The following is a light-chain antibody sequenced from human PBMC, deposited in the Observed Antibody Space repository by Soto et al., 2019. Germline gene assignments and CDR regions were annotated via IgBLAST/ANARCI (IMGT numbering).Light chain of an antibody. V-gene: IGKV1-5*01. J-gene: IGKJ1*01. CDR1: QGISRC. Sequence: DIQITMSPSTLSASLGDRDTIPCRASQGISRCLAWYQQRPGKAPKLLIYDASTLHSGVSSRFSGSGSGTEFTLTISSLQPNDTPTYYCHPYTPYWPFGQGTKVDIK. CDR3: HPYTPYWP. CDR2: DAS.